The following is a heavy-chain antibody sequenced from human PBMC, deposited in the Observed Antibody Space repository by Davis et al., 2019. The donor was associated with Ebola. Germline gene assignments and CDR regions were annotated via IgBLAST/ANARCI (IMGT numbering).Heavy chain of an antibody. Sequence: ASVKVSCKASGYTFNNYYLHWVRQAPGQGLEWMGWINPNSGATNYAQRFRGRVTMTGDTSITTTYMELNRLTSDDTAFYYCARKSGDLDSWGQGTLVTVSS. CDR2: INPNSGAT. D-gene: IGHD1-26*01. V-gene: IGHV1-2*02. CDR1: GYTFNNYY. J-gene: IGHJ4*02. CDR3: ARKSGDLDS.